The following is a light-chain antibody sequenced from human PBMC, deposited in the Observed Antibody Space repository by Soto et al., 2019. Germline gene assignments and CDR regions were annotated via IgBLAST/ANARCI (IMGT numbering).Light chain of an antibody. J-gene: IGLJ2*01. CDR3: LLSDSGPRV. V-gene: IGLV7-46*01. CDR1: TGAVTSGHY. Sequence: QAVVTQEPSLTVSPGGTVTLTCGSSTGAVTSGHYPYWFQQKPGQAPRTLIFDTSNKHSWTPARFSGSLLGDKAALTLSGAQPDDEGEYYCLLSDSGPRVFGGGTKLTVL. CDR2: DTS.